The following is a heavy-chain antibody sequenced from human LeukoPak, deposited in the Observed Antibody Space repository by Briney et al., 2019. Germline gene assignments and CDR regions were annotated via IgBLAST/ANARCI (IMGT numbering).Heavy chain of an antibody. D-gene: IGHD5/OR15-5a*01. CDR1: GDSISSYY. Sequence: SETLSLTCTVSGDSISSYYWSWIRQPPGKGLEWIGSIYYSGSTNYNASLKSRVTISVDKSKNQFSLRLTSVTAADTAVYFCATLVSTRYYFDYWGQGTLVTVSS. V-gene: IGHV4-59*08. CDR3: ATLVSTRYYFDY. CDR2: IYYSGST. J-gene: IGHJ4*02.